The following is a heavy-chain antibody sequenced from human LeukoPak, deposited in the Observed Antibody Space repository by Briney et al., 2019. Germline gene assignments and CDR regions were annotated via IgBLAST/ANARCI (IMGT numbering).Heavy chain of an antibody. CDR1: GFTFSSYG. CDR3: ANSQRSSWNYYFDY. CDR2: ISGSGGST. Sequence: GGSLRLSCAAAGFTFSSYGIHWVRQTPGKGLEWVSVISGSGGSTYYADSVKGRFTISRDNSKNTLYLQMNSLRAEDTAVYYCANSQRSSWNYYFDYWGQGTLVTVSS. J-gene: IGHJ4*02. D-gene: IGHD6-13*01. V-gene: IGHV3-23*01.